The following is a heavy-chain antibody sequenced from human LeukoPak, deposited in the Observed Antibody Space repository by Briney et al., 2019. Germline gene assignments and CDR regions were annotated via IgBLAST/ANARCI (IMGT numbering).Heavy chain of an antibody. CDR3: ASSETTVTTGTSFDY. Sequence: GRSLGLSCAASGFTFSSYGMHWVRQAPGKGLEWVAVIWYDGSNKYYADSVKGRFTISRDNPKNTLYLQMNSLRAEDTAVYYCASSETTVTTGTSFDYWGQGTLVTVSS. V-gene: IGHV3-33*01. CDR2: IWYDGSNK. J-gene: IGHJ4*02. CDR1: GFTFSSYG. D-gene: IGHD4-17*01.